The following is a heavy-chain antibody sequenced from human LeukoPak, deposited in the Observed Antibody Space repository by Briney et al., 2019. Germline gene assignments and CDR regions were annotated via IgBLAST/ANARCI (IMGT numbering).Heavy chain of an antibody. CDR1: GFMFNSYS. CDR3: VRDQGIAVTYYFDY. D-gene: IGHD6-19*01. CDR2: INSGGTII. J-gene: IGHJ4*02. V-gene: IGHV3-48*01. Sequence: GGSLRLSCAASGFMFNSYSMNWVRQAPGKGLEWGSYINSGGTIIDYADSVKGRFSISRDNAENSLHLHMNSLRVEDTAVYYCVRDQGIAVTYYFDYWGQGALVTVSS.